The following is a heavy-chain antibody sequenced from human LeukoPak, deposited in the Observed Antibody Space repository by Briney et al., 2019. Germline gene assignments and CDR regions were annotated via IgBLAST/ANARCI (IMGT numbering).Heavy chain of an antibody. J-gene: IGHJ4*02. CDR2: INHSGST. D-gene: IGHD5-12*01. CDR1: GGSFSGYY. Sequence: SETLPLTCAVYGGSFSGYYWSWIRQPPGKGLEGIGEINHSGSTNYNPSLKSRVTISVDTSKNQFSLKLSSVTAADTAVYYCARGGSGYDSNPYFDYWGQGTLVTVSS. CDR3: ARGGSGYDSNPYFDY. V-gene: IGHV4-34*01.